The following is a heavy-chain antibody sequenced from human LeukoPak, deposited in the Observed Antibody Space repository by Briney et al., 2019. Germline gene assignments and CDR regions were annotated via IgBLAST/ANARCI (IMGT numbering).Heavy chain of an antibody. D-gene: IGHD6-13*01. V-gene: IGHV3-9*01. Sequence: GGSLRLSCAASGFTFDDYAMHWVRQAPGKGLEWVSGISWNSGSIGYADSVKGRFTISRDNAKNSLYLQMNSLRAEDTALYYCAKDNGLVSYYFDYWGQGTLVTVSS. CDR2: ISWNSGSI. CDR1: GFTFDDYA. J-gene: IGHJ4*02. CDR3: AKDNGLVSYYFDY.